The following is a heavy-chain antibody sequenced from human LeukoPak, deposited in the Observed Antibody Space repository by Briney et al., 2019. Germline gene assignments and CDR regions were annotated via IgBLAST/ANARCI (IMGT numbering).Heavy chain of an antibody. V-gene: IGHV4-59*01. D-gene: IGHD3-22*01. CDR2: IHYSGTT. CDR1: GGSISSYY. J-gene: IGHJ4*02. CDR3: ARAWYDSSGYYYTVDY. Sequence: SETLSLTCTVSGGSISSYYWSWIRQPPGKGLEWIGYIHYSGTTNYNPSLKSRVTISVDTSKNQFSLKLSSVTAADTAVYYCARAWYDSSGYYYTVDYWGQGTLVTVSS.